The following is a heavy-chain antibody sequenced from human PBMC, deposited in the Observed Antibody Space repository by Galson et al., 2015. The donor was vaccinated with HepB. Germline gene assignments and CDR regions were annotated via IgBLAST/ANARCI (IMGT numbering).Heavy chain of an antibody. CDR2: ISNSGGNT. D-gene: IGHD3-10*01. CDR1: GFAFSASA. J-gene: IGHJ4*02. Sequence: SLRLSCAASGFAFSASAMSWVRQAPGKGLEWVSTISNSGGNTHYADSVRGRLTIARDNSMSKLYLQLNSLRAEDPAVYYCAKDVGVIMFDYWGQGTLVTVSS. CDR3: AKDVGVIMFDY. V-gene: IGHV3-23*01.